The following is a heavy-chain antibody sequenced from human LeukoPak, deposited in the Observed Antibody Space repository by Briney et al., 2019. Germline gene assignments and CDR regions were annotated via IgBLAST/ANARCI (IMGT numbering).Heavy chain of an antibody. CDR3: ARHYCSDGSCYGVFDY. CDR2: IYYSGST. D-gene: IGHD2-15*01. CDR1: GGSISSYY. V-gene: IGHV4-59*08. Sequence: SETLSLTCTVSGGSISSYYWSWIRQPPGKGLEWIGYIYYSGSTNYNPSLKSRVTISVDTSKNQFSLKLSSVTAADTAVYYCARHYCSDGSCYGVFDYWGQGTLVTVSS. J-gene: IGHJ4*02.